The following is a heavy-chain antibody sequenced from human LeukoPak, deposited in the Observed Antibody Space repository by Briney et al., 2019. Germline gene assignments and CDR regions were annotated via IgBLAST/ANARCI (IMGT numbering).Heavy chain of an antibody. CDR2: ISSSGNYL. V-gene: IGHV3-21*01. J-gene: IGHJ4*02. Sequence: GGSLRLSCAASGFSFRTYSFTWVRQAPGKGLEWVASISSSGNYLYYADSFKGRFTISRDTAKNSLYLQMNILRVEDTAVYYCARPETEGEISGAWGYWGQGTLVTVSS. CDR1: GFSFRTYS. CDR3: ARPETEGEISGAWGY. D-gene: IGHD3-16*01.